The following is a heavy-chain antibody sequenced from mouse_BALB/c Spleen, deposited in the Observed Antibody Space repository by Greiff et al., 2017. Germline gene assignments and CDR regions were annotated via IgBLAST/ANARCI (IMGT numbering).Heavy chain of an antibody. J-gene: IGHJ3*01. CDR2: IDPANGNT. V-gene: IGHV14-3*02. Sequence: EVQLQQSGAELVKPGASVKLSCTASGFNIKDTYMHWVKQRPEQGLEWIGRIDPANGNTKNDPKFQGKAIITADTSSNTACLQLSSLTSEDTAVYYCAMNSDACVAYWGQGTLVTVSA. D-gene: IGHD3-1*01. CDR3: AMNSDACVAY. CDR1: GFNIKDTY.